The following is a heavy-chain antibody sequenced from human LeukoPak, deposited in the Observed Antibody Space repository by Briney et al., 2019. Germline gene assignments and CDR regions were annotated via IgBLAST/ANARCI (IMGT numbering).Heavy chain of an antibody. V-gene: IGHV3-9*01. CDR3: ARDQYDTWSRRGNFDS. J-gene: IGHJ4*02. CDR1: GFTFDDYA. Sequence: GGSLRLSCAASGFTFDDYAMHWVRQAPGKGLEWVSGISWNSGSIGYADSVKGRFTFSRDNARNSLYLQMNSLRVEDTAVFYCARDQYDTWSRRGNFDSWGQGTLVIVSS. D-gene: IGHD3-3*01. CDR2: ISWNSGSI.